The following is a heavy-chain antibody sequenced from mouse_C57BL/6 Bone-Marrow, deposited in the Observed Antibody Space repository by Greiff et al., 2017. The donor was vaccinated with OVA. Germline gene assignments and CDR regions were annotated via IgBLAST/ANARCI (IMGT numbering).Heavy chain of an antibody. CDR2: ISNGGGST. CDR1: GFTFSDYY. J-gene: IGHJ4*01. D-gene: IGHD2-5*01. V-gene: IGHV5-12*01. CDR3: ARYSNLGDYYAMDY. Sequence: EVQGVESGGGLVQPGGSLKLSCAASGFTFSDYYMYWVRQTPEKRLEWVAYISNGGGSTYYPDTVKGRFTISRDNAKNTLYLQMSRLKSEDTAMYYCARYSNLGDYYAMDYWGQGTSVTVSS.